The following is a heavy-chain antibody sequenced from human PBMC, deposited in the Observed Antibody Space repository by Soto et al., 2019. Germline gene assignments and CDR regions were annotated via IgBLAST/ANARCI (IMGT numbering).Heavy chain of an antibody. V-gene: IGHV3-23*01. Sequence: QLLESGGGLVQPGGSLRLSCVASGFTFSSFAINWIRQAPGKGLEWICDISGRGGTTHYAESVKGRFTISRDNFQNIVDLHMNRLTADDTAMYYCAKGFLLSTIFEALDVWGHGTGVTISS. CDR2: ISGRGGTT. CDR1: GFTFSSFA. D-gene: IGHD1-1*01. J-gene: IGHJ3*01. CDR3: AKGFLLSTIFEALDV.